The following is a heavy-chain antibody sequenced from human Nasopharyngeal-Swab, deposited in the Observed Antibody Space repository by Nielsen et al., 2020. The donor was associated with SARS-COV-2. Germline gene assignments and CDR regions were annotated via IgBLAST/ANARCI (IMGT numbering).Heavy chain of an antibody. CDR3: ARHIRGWDAFDI. CDR2: IYHRGTT. V-gene: IGHV4-34*01. J-gene: IGHJ3*02. Sequence: SETLSLTCAVYGGSLTIYWWSWIRQTPGKGLEWIGEIYHRGTTNYNPSLKSRVTISVATSKNQFSLELISVTAADTAVYYCARHIRGWDAFDIWGQGTTVTVSS. D-gene: IGHD6-19*01. CDR1: GGSLTIYW.